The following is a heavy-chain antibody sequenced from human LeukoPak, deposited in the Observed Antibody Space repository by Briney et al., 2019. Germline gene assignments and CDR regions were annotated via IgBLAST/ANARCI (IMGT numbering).Heavy chain of an antibody. D-gene: IGHD6-13*01. CDR2: IYYSGST. J-gene: IGHJ6*02. Sequence: SETLSLTCTVSGGPVSSGSYYWSWIRQPPGKGLEWIGYIYYSGSTNYNPSLKSRVTISVDTSKNQFSLKLSSVTAADTAVYYCATAYSSRKLHYGMDVWGQGTTVTVSS. V-gene: IGHV4-61*01. CDR3: ATAYSSRKLHYGMDV. CDR1: GGPVSSGSYY.